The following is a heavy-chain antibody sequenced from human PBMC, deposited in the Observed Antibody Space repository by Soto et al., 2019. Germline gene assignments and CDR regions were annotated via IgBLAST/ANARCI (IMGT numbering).Heavy chain of an antibody. CDR2: TNPNNGST. Sequence: QVQLVQSGAEVKKPGASVKVSCKVSGDTFIAHYIHWVRQAPGKGLEWIGWTNPNNGSTKYAQKFQGRVTMTRDTSITTVYVELSSLRSDDTAVYFCARDVNPYYVPGSLHGYFDYWGQGTLVTVSS. V-gene: IGHV1-2*02. CDR1: GDTFIAHY. CDR3: ARDVNPYYVPGSLHGYFDY. J-gene: IGHJ4*02. D-gene: IGHD3-10*01.